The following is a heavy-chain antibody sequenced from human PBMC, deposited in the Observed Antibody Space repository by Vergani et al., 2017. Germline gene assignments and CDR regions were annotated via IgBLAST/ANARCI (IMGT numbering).Heavy chain of an antibody. CDR3: ARHVTQDYYNGSDYFDY. J-gene: IGHJ4*02. V-gene: IGHV4-39*01. D-gene: IGHD3-22*01. Sequence: QVQLQESGPGLVKPSETLSLTCTVSGGSISSYYWGWIRQPPGKGLEWIGSMDYNGRAYYTPSLRRRVAISIDTSKMQFSLKLYSLTAADTAIYYCARHVTQDYYNGSDYFDYWGLGTLVTVSS. CDR2: MDYNGRA. CDR1: GGSISSYY.